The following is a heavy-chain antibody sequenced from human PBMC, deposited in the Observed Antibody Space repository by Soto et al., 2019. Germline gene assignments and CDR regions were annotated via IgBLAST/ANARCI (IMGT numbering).Heavy chain of an antibody. CDR2: INSDGSRT. D-gene: IGHD3-10*01. CDR3: ARDFYGSGSYSGMDV. J-gene: IGHJ6*02. Sequence: GGSLRLSCAASGFTFSSYWMHWVRQAPGKGLVWVSRINSDGSRTSYPDSVKGRFTISRDNAKNTLYLQMNSLRAEDTAVYYCARDFYGSGSYSGMDVWGQGTTVTVSS. CDR1: GFTFSSYW. V-gene: IGHV3-74*01.